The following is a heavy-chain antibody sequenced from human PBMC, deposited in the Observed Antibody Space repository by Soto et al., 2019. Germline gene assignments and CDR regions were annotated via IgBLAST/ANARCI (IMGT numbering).Heavy chain of an antibody. D-gene: IGHD6-19*01. V-gene: IGHV1-18*01. CDR2: ISAYNGNT. CDR3: ARHSGWYHHSWYFDL. Sequence: QVQLVQSGAEVKKPGASVKVSCKASGYTFTNYNINWVRQAPGQGLEWMGWISAYNGNTNYTQILQGRVTMTTDTSTSTAYMELRSLTSDDTAVYYCARHSGWYHHSWYFDLWGRGTLVTVSS. CDR1: GYTFTNYN. J-gene: IGHJ2*01.